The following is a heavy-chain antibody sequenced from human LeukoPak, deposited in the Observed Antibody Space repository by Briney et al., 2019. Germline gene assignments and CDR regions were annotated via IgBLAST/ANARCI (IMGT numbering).Heavy chain of an antibody. V-gene: IGHV4-4*07. CDR1: GGSISSYY. CDR3: AGTYYYDSSGYSFDY. J-gene: IGHJ4*02. CDR2: IYTSGST. Sequence: SETLSLTCTVSGGSISSYYWSWIRQPAGKGLEWIGRIYTSGSTNYNPSLKSRVTISVDTSKNQFSLKLSSVTAADTAVYYCAGTYYYDSSGYSFDYWGQGTLVTVSS. D-gene: IGHD3-22*01.